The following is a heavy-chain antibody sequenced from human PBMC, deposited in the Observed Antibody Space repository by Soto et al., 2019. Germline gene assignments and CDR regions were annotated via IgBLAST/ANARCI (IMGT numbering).Heavy chain of an antibody. CDR1: GGSFSGYY. V-gene: IGHV4-34*01. CDR3: ARAPRRYDYVWGGYRYTIPYDAFDI. CDR2: INHSGST. J-gene: IGHJ3*02. Sequence: SETLSLTCAVYGGSFSGYYWSWIRQPPGKGLEWIGEINHSGSTNYNPSLKSRVTISVDTSKNQFSLKLSSVTAADTAVYYCARAPRRYDYVWGGYRYTIPYDAFDIWGQGTMVTVSS. D-gene: IGHD3-16*02.